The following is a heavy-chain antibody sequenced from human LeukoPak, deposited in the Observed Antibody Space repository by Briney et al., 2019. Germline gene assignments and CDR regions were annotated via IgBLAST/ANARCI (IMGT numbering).Heavy chain of an antibody. CDR3: ARDLNYYGSGSYSDY. Sequence: PGGSLRLSCAASGLTVSSNYMIWVRQAPGKGLEWVSVIYSGGSTYYADSVKGRFTISRDNSKNTLYLQMNSLRAEDTAVYYCARDLNYYGSGSYSDYWGQGTLVTVSS. CDR2: IYSGGST. J-gene: IGHJ4*02. D-gene: IGHD3-10*01. CDR1: GLTVSSNY. V-gene: IGHV3-66*01.